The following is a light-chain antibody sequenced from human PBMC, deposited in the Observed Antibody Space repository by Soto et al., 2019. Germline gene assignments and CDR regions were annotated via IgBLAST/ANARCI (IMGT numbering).Light chain of an antibody. CDR1: SSDIGGYNY. CDR2: EVS. J-gene: IGLJ1*01. V-gene: IGLV2-14*01. CDR3: SSYTISTLLV. Sequence: QSALTQPASVSASPGQSITISCTGTSSDIGGYNYVSWYQQHPGKAPKLMIYEVSTRPSGVSNRFSGSKSGNTASLTISGLQAEDEADYYCSSYTISTLLVFGTGTKLTLL.